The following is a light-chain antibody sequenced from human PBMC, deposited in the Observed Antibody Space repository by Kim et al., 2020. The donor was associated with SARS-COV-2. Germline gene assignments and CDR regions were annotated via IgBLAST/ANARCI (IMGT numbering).Light chain of an antibody. CDR2: DAS. CDR1: QSISTY. Sequence: EIVLTQSPATLSLSPGERATLSCRASQSISTYLAWYQHKPGQAPRLLIYDASNRATGIPARFSGSGSWTDFTLTISGLEPEDFAVYYCQQRTNWPPLTFGGGTKVDIK. V-gene: IGKV3-11*01. CDR3: QQRTNWPPLT. J-gene: IGKJ4*01.